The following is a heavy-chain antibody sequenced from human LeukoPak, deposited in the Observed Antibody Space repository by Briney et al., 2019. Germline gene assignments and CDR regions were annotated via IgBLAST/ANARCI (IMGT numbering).Heavy chain of an antibody. CDR2: ISWNSGSI. D-gene: IGHD3-22*01. CDR3: AELGITMIRGV. V-gene: IGHV3-9*01. Sequence: GGSLRLSCAASGFTFDDYAMHWVRQAPGKGLEWVSGISWNSGSIGYADSVKGRFTISRDNAKNSLYLQMNSLRAEDTAVYYCAELGITMIRGVWGKGTTVTISS. J-gene: IGHJ6*04. CDR1: GFTFDDYA.